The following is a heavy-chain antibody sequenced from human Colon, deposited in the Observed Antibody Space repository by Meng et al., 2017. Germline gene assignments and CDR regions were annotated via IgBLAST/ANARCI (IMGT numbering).Heavy chain of an antibody. CDR3: VRSSAWVRTGFDP. Sequence: QPQLQESGPGLVKPSEALFLTCCVSGGSISTSGYYWGWIRQPPGKGLEWIGSIGHSGFTYYTPSLKSRVTVSIDTSRNQFSLWLTSVTAADTAVYYCVRSSAWVRTGFDPWGQGTLVIVSS. D-gene: IGHD6-19*01. J-gene: IGHJ5*02. V-gene: IGHV4-39*01. CDR1: GGSISTSGYY. CDR2: IGHSGFT.